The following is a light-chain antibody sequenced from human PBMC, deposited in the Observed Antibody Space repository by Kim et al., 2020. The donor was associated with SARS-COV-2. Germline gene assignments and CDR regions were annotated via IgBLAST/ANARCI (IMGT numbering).Light chain of an antibody. CDR1: TLGDKF. CDR3: QTWDGSTAV. Sequence: SYELTQPPSVSVSPGQTASITCSGDTLGDKFVCWYQQKPGRSPILVIYQNTKRPSGIPERFSGSNSGNTATLTISGTQSMDEADYYCQTWDGSTAVFGGG. V-gene: IGLV3-1*01. J-gene: IGLJ2*01. CDR2: QNT.